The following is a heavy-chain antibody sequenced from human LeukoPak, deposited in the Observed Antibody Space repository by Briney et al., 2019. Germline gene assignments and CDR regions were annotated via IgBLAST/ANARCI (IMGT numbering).Heavy chain of an antibody. Sequence: GGSLRLSCAASGFTFSTYSINWVRQAPGKGLEWVSSISSSSSYIYYADSVKGRFTISRDNAKNSLYLQMNSLRAEDTAVYYCARGGDSSGYVVYYYYYMDVWGKGTTVTISS. CDR2: ISSSSSYI. CDR1: GFTFSTYS. J-gene: IGHJ6*03. D-gene: IGHD3-22*01. CDR3: ARGGDSSGYVVYYYYYMDV. V-gene: IGHV3-21*01.